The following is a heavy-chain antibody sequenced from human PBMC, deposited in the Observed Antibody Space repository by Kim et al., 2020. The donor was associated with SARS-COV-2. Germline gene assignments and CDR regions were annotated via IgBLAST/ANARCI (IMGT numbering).Heavy chain of an antibody. Sequence: PSLKSRVTMSVDTSKNQFSLKRSSVTAADTAVYYCARHVGYYDSSGYPDYWGQGTLVTVSS. J-gene: IGHJ4*02. CDR3: ARHVGYYDSSGYPDY. V-gene: IGHV4-39*01. D-gene: IGHD3-22*01.